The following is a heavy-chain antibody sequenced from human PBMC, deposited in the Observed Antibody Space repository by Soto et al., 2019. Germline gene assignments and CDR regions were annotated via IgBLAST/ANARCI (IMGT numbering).Heavy chain of an antibody. CDR1: GGSFSCYY. CDR2: INHSGST. CDR3: ARTYYYDSSGYYYDRYFDY. J-gene: IGHJ4*02. V-gene: IGHV4-34*01. Sequence: SETLSLTCAVYGGSFSCYYWSWIRQPPGKGLEWIVEINHSGSTNYNPSLKSRVTISVDTSKNQFSLKLSSVTAADTAVYYCARTYYYDSSGYYYDRYFDYWGQGTLVT. D-gene: IGHD3-22*01.